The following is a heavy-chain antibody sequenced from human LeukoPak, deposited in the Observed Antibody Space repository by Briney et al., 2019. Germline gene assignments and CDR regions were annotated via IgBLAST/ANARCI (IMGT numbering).Heavy chain of an antibody. CDR2: INAGNGNT. CDR3: ARTTAMVTIFDY. CDR1: GYTFTTYA. V-gene: IGHV1-3*01. J-gene: IGHJ4*02. Sequence: ASVKVSCKASGYTFTTYAMHWVRQAPGQRLEWMGWINAGNGNTKYSQKFQGRVTITWDTSASTAYMELSSLRSEDTAVYYCARTTAMVTIFDYWGQGTLVTVSS. D-gene: IGHD5-18*01.